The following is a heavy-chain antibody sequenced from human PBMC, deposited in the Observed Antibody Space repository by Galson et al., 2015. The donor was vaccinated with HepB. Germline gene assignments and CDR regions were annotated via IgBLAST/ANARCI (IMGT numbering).Heavy chain of an antibody. Sequence: SLRLSCAASGFTFSSYGMHWVRQAPGKGLEWVAVISYDGSNKYYADSVKGRFTISRDNSKNTLYLQMNSLRAEDTAVYYCAKGRYCSGGSCLDYWGQGTLVTVSS. J-gene: IGHJ4*02. CDR1: GFTFSSYG. CDR2: ISYDGSNK. D-gene: IGHD2-15*01. V-gene: IGHV3-30*18. CDR3: AKGRYCSGGSCLDY.